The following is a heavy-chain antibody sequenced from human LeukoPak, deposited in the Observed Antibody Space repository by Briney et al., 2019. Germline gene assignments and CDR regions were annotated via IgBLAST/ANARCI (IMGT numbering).Heavy chain of an antibody. V-gene: IGHV3-7*03. CDR3: ARSDCSGGSCYSV. CDR2: IKQDGSEK. Sequence: GGSLRLSCAASGFTFSSYWMSWVRQAPGKGLEWVANIKQDGSEKYYVDSVKGRFTISRDNTKNSLYLQMNSLRAEDTAVYYCARSDCSGGSCYSVWGQGTLVTVSS. CDR1: GFTFSSYW. D-gene: IGHD2-15*01. J-gene: IGHJ4*02.